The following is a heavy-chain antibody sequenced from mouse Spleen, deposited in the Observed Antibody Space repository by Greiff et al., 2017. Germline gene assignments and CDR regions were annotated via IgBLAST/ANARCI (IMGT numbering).Heavy chain of an antibody. V-gene: IGHV5-12-1*01. CDR2: ISSGGGST. D-gene: IGHD4-1*01. CDR1: GFTFSSYY. Sequence: EVQGVESGGGLVKLGGSLKLSCAASGFTFSSYYMSWVRQTPEKRLEWVATISSGGGSTYYPDSVKGRFTISRDNAKNTLYLQMSSLNSEDTAVYYCARDRSGTFAYWGQGTLVTVSA. J-gene: IGHJ3*01. CDR3: ARDRSGTFAY.